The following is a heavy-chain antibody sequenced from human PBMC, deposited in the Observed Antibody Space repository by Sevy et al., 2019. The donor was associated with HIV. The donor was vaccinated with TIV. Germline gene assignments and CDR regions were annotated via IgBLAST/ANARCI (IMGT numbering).Heavy chain of an antibody. J-gene: IGHJ4*02. CDR1: GFTFSSYD. CDR2: IGTAGDT. D-gene: IGHD6-19*01. V-gene: IGHV3-13*01. Sequence: GESLKISCAASGFTFSSYDMHWVRQATGKGLEWVSAIGTAGDTYYPGSVKGRFTISRENAKNSLYLQMNILRVGDTAVYYCARAYSSGWYDYWGQGTLVTVSS. CDR3: ARAYSSGWYDY.